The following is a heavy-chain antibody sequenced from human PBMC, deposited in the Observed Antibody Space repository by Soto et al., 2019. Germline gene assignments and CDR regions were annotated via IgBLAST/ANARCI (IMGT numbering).Heavy chain of an antibody. Sequence: PGGSLRLSCAASGFTFSNAWMSWVRQAPGKGLEWVGRIKSRTNGETTDYAAPVKGRFTISRDDSKNTLYLQMNSLRTEDTAVYYCTTDDPINRPWGQGTLVTRLL. CDR1: GFTFSNAW. CDR3: TTDDPINRP. V-gene: IGHV3-15*01. J-gene: IGHJ5*02. CDR2: IKSRTNGETT.